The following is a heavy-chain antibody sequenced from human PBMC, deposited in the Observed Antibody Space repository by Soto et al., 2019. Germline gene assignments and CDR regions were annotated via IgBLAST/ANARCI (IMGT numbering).Heavy chain of an antibody. D-gene: IGHD5-18*01. CDR2: LSAGGTAT. V-gene: IGHV3-23*01. J-gene: IGHJ4*01. Sequence: EVQLLESGGGWVRPGGSLRFSGAAPGFFFRTGALTWAGKPPGKGLGWVSGLSAGGTATYYADSVKGRFTISRDNSKNTLYLQVNSLRVEDTALYYCARAVGGSSYAYLPADWGHGTLVTVSS. CDR1: GFFFRTGA. CDR3: ARAVGGSSYAYLPAD.